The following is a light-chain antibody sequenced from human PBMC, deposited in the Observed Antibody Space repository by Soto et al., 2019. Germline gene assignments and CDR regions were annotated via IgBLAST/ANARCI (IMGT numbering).Light chain of an antibody. CDR2: GAS. J-gene: IGKJ1*01. CDR3: QQYDNWPPAWT. Sequence: EIVLTQSPATLSLSPGERATLSCRASQSVSSNLAWYQQKPGQAPRLLIYGASTRATGIPARFSGSGSGTEFTLTISSLQSEDFAVYYCQQYDNWPPAWTFGQGTKVDI. V-gene: IGKV3-15*01. CDR1: QSVSSN.